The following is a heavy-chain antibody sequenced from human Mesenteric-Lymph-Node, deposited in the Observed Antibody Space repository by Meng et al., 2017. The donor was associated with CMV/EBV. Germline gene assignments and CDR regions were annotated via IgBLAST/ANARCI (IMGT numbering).Heavy chain of an antibody. CDR3: AKVSHLDRYSVEGYYYYYGMDV. CDR2: ISGSGGST. J-gene: IGHJ6*02. V-gene: IGHV3-23*01. D-gene: IGHD3-9*01. CDR1: GFTFSSYA. Sequence: GESLKISCAASGFTFSSYAMSWVRQAPGKGLEWVSAISGSGGSTYYADSVKGRFTISRDNSKNTLYLQMNSLRAEDTAVYYCAKVSHLDRYSVEGYYYYYGMDVWGQGTTVTVSS.